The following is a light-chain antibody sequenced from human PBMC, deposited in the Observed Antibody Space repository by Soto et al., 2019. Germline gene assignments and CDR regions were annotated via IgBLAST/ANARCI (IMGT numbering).Light chain of an antibody. CDR1: SSNIGAGYD. V-gene: IGLV1-40*01. Sequence: QAVVTQPPSVSGAPGQRVTISCTGSSSNIGAGYDVPWYQQLPGTAPKLLLNGNSKRPSWVPDRFSGSKSGTSASLAITGLQAEDEADYYCQSYDSSLSVYVVFGGGTKLTVL. J-gene: IGLJ2*01. CDR3: QSYDSSLSVYVV. CDR2: GNS.